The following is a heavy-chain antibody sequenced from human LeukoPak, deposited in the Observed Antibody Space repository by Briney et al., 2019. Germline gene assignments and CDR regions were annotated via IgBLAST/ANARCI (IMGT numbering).Heavy chain of an antibody. CDR3: ARGRIAARPNWFDP. V-gene: IGHV4-34*01. CDR2: VNHSGST. CDR1: GGSFSGYY. J-gene: IGHJ5*02. Sequence: SETLSLTCAVYGGSFSGYYWSWIRQPPGKGLEWIGEVNHSGSTNYNPSLKSRVTISVDTSKNQFSLKLSSVTAADTAVYYCARGRIAARPNWFDPWGQGTLVTVSS. D-gene: IGHD6-6*01.